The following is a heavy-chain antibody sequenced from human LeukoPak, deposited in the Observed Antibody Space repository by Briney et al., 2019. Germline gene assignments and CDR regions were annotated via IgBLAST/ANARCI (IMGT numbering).Heavy chain of an antibody. V-gene: IGHV3-30*02. J-gene: IGHJ4*02. CDR3: AKDMEGGYGDYPLPSDY. CDR1: GFIFSNYG. CDR2: IRYDGSNK. D-gene: IGHD4-17*01. Sequence: GGSLRLSCAASGFIFSNYGMHWVRQAPGKGLEWVAFIRYDGSNKYYADSVKGRFTISRDNSKNTLYLQMNSLRAEDTAVYYCAKDMEGGYGDYPLPSDYWGQGTLVTVSS.